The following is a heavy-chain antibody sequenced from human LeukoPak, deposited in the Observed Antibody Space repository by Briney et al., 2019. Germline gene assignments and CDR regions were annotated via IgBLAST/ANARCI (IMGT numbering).Heavy chain of an antibody. J-gene: IGHJ4*02. D-gene: IGHD3-22*01. CDR1: GGTFSSYA. CDR3: ARGPGEDGNYYDSSGYYYYFDY. Sequence: GASVKVSCKASGGTFSSYAISWVRQAPGQGLEWMGGIIPIFGTANYAQKFQGRVTITADESTSTAYMELSSLRSEDTAVYYCARGPGEDGNYYDSSGYYYYFDYWGQGTLVTVSS. V-gene: IGHV1-69*01. CDR2: IIPIFGTA.